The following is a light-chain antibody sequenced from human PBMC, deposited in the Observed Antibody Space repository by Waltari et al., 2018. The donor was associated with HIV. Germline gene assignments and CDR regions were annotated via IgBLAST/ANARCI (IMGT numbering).Light chain of an antibody. CDR3: QQLNSYPLLT. V-gene: IGKV1-9*01. J-gene: IGKJ4*01. CDR1: QGISSY. Sequence: DIQLTQSPSFLSASVGDRVTITCRASQGISSYLAWYQQKPGKAPKLLIYAASTVPSGVPSRFSGSGSGTEFTLTISSLQPEDFATYYCQQLNSYPLLTFGGGTKVEIK. CDR2: AAS.